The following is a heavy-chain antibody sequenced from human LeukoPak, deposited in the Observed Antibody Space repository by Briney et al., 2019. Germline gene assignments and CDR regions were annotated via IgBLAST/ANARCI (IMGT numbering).Heavy chain of an antibody. Sequence: GGSLRLSCAASGFTFTIYNMNWVRQAPGKGLEWVAVISYDGSNKYYADSVKGRFTISRDNSKNTLYLQMNSLRAEDTAVYYCASRSPYYYDSSEADVWGQGTTVTVSS. D-gene: IGHD3-22*01. V-gene: IGHV3-30*03. CDR3: ASRSPYYYDSSEADV. CDR1: GFTFTIYN. CDR2: ISYDGSNK. J-gene: IGHJ6*02.